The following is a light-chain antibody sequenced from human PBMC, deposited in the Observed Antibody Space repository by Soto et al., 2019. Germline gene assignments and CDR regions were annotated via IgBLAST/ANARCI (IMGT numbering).Light chain of an antibody. Sequence: EVVLTQSPGTLSLSPGARGTLSCRASQSVSSSYVAWYQQKRGQAPRLLMYGASSRATGIPDRFSGSGSGTDFTLTISRLEPEDFVLYYCQHFRAFGQGTRLEI. CDR3: QHFRA. CDR1: QSVSSSY. V-gene: IGKV3-20*01. J-gene: IGKJ5*01. CDR2: GAS.